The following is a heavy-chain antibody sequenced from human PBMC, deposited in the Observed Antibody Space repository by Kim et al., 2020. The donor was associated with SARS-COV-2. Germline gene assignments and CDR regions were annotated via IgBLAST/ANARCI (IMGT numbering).Heavy chain of an antibody. J-gene: IGHJ4*02. CDR3: AKDQGSGWSH. CDR2: GRT. V-gene: IGHV3-23*01. D-gene: IGHD6-19*01. Sequence: GRTYYADSVKGRFTISRDNSKNTLYLQMNSLSAEDTAVYYCAKDQGSGWSHWGQGTLVTVSS.